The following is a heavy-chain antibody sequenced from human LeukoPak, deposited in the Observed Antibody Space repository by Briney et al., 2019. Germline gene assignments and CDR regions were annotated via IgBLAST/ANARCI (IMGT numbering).Heavy chain of an antibody. CDR2: ISSSGSTI. Sequence: GGSLRLSCAASGFTFSSYEMNWVRQAPGKGLEWVSYISSSGSTIYYAGSVKGRFTISRDNAKNSLYLQMNSLRAEDTAVYYCARDSSSWYFDYWGQGTLVTVSS. CDR1: GFTFSSYE. V-gene: IGHV3-48*03. CDR3: ARDSSSWYFDY. J-gene: IGHJ4*02. D-gene: IGHD6-13*01.